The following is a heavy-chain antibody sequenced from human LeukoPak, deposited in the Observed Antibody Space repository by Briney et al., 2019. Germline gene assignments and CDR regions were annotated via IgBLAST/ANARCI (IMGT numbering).Heavy chain of an antibody. Sequence: GSSVNVSCKASGGTFISYAISWLRQAPGQGLEWMGRIIPILGISNYAPKLQGRVTINADKTRSTDYMELSSLRYANTAEYYCARVLDTAVELFDYWGQGTLVTVSS. CDR1: GGTFISYA. CDR3: ARVLDTAVELFDY. J-gene: IGHJ4*02. CDR2: IIPILGIS. D-gene: IGHD5-18*01. V-gene: IGHV1-69*04.